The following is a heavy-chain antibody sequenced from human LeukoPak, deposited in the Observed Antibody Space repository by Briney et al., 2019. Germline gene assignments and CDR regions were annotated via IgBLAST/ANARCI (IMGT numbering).Heavy chain of an antibody. Sequence: GGSLRLSCAASGFTFSSYAMHWVRQAPGKGLEWVAVISYDGSNKYYADSVKGRFTISRDNSKNTLYLQMNSLRAEDTAVYYCARPLRDYTGFYYYGMDVWGQGTTVTVSS. J-gene: IGHJ6*02. CDR3: ARPLRDYTGFYYYGMDV. CDR2: ISYDGSNK. CDR1: GFTFSSYA. D-gene: IGHD4-11*01. V-gene: IGHV3-30-3*01.